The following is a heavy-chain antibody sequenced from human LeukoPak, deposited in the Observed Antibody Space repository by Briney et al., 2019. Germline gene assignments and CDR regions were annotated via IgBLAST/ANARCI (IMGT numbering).Heavy chain of an antibody. CDR2: IIPIFGTA. Sequence: SVEVSCKASGGTFSSYAISWVRQAPGQGLEWMGRIIPIFGTANYAQKFQGRVTITTDESTSTAYMELSSLRSEDTAVYYCARGESYDSSGYSLEYNWFDPWGQGTLVTVSS. V-gene: IGHV1-69*05. J-gene: IGHJ5*02. CDR3: ARGESYDSSGYSLEYNWFDP. D-gene: IGHD3-22*01. CDR1: GGTFSSYA.